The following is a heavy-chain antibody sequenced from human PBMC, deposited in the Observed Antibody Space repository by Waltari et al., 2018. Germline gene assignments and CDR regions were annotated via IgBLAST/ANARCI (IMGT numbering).Heavy chain of an antibody. V-gene: IGHV1-8*01. CDR3: ARVLYDFWSGYYSVGLDP. CDR2: LTPNSVNT. D-gene: IGHD3-3*01. CDR1: GYTFTSYD. Sequence: QVQLVQSGAEVKKPGASVKVSCKASGYTFTSYDINWVRQAIGRGLEGMGCLTPNSVNTGYAHKFQCRGTITRKTYIRTAYMDLSSLISEDTAVYYCARVLYDFWSGYYSVGLDPWGQGTLVTVSS. J-gene: IGHJ5*02.